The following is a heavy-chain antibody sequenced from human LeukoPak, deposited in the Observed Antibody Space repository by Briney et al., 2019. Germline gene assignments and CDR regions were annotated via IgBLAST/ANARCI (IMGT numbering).Heavy chain of an antibody. CDR1: GGSISSGDYY. D-gene: IGHD3-22*01. J-gene: IGHJ3*02. V-gene: IGHV4-30-4*01. Sequence: SETLSLTCTVSGGSISSGDYYWSWIRQPPGKGLEWIGYIYYSGSTYYNPSLKSRVTISVDTSKNQFSLKLSSVTAADTAVYYCAVDAIDDAFDIWGQGTMVTVPS. CDR2: IYYSGST. CDR3: AVDAIDDAFDI.